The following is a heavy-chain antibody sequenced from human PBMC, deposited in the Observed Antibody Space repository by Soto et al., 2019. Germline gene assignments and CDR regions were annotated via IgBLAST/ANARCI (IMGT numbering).Heavy chain of an antibody. CDR3: AKDYLGSNKVFGF. J-gene: IGHJ3*01. CDR2: ISDDGTNK. Sequence: PGGSLRLSCAVYGFTLSNYGMHWVRQAPGKGLEWVALISDDGTNKYFVDSVKGRFTISRDNSRNKVYLQMNRLRAEDTAVYYWAKDYLGSNKVFGFCGQGTLVTVSS. V-gene: IGHV3-30*18. D-gene: IGHD2-15*01. CDR1: GFTLSNYG.